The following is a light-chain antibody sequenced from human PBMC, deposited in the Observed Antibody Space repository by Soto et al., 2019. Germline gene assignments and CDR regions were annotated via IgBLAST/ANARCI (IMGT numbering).Light chain of an antibody. CDR1: SSDVGGYNY. V-gene: IGLV2-14*01. CDR3: CSYAGSYTRYV. J-gene: IGLJ1*01. Sequence: QSVLTQPASVSGSAGQSIAISCTGTSSDVGGYNYVSWYQQHPGKAPKLLLSEVSKRPSGVSDRFSGSKSGNTASLTISGLQAQDEADYSCCSYAGSYTRYVFGTGTKVTVL. CDR2: EVS.